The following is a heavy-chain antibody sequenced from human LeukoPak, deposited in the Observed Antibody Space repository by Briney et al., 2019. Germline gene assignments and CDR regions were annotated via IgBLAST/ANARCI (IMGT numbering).Heavy chain of an antibody. Sequence: ASVKVSCKVSGYTLTELSMHWVRQAPGKGLEWMGGFDPEDGETIYAQKFQGRVTMTRDMSTSTVYTELSSLRSEDTAVYYCARVDYDFWSGSAYYFDYWGQGTLVTVSS. CDR3: ARVDYDFWSGSAYYFDY. J-gene: IGHJ4*02. V-gene: IGHV1-24*01. D-gene: IGHD3-3*01. CDR2: FDPEDGET. CDR1: GYTLTELS.